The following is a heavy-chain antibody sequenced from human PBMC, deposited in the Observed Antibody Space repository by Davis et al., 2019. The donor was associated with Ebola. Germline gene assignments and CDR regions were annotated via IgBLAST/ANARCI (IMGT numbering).Heavy chain of an antibody. CDR1: GFTFDDYA. V-gene: IGHV3-9*01. D-gene: IGHD6-13*01. CDR2: ISWNSGSI. CDR3: AKGGSSWSRFDS. Sequence: GGSLRLSCAASGFTFDDYAMHWVRQAPGKGLEWVSGISWNSGSIGYADSVKGRFTISRDNSKNTLYLQMNSLNTDDTATYYCAKGGSSWSRFDSWGQGTLVTVSS. J-gene: IGHJ4*02.